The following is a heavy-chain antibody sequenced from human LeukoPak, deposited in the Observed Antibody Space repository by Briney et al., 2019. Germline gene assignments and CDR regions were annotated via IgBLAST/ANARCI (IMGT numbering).Heavy chain of an antibody. J-gene: IGHJ5*02. CDR2: MNPNSGNT. CDR1: GYTFTSYD. V-gene: IGHV1-8*03. Sequence: ASVKVSCKASGYTFTSYDINWVRQATGQGLEWMGWMNPNSGNTGYAQKFQGRVTITRNTSISTAYMELSSLRSEDTAVYYCARGGHDYGENWFDPWGQGTLVTVSS. CDR3: ARGGHDYGENWFDP. D-gene: IGHD4-17*01.